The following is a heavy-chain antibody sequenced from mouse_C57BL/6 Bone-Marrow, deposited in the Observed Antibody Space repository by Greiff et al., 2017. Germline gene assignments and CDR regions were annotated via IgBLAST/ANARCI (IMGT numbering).Heavy chain of an antibody. CDR1: GFTFSSYG. D-gene: IGHD2-10*02. V-gene: IGHV5-6*01. Sequence: EVQLVESGGDLVKPGGSLKLSCAASGFTFSSYGMSWVRQTPDKRLEWVATISRGGSYTYYPVSVKGRFTISRDKAKNTLYLQMSSLKSEDTAMYDCAGGYGDCDDWGQGTTLTVSS. CDR3: AGGYGDCDD. J-gene: IGHJ2*01. CDR2: ISRGGSYT.